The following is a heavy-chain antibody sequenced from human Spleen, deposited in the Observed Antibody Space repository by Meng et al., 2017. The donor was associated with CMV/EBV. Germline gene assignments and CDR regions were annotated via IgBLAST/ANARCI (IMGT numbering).Heavy chain of an antibody. CDR1: GFTFSSYS. J-gene: IGHJ4*02. V-gene: IGHV3-21*01. Sequence: GESLKISCAASGFTFSSYSMNWVRQAPGKGLEWVSSISSSSSYIYYADSVKGRFTISRDNAKNSLYLQMNSLRAEDTAVYYCARASMAAAGSFDYWGQGTLVTVSS. CDR2: ISSSSSYI. CDR3: ARASMAAAGSFDY. D-gene: IGHD6-13*01.